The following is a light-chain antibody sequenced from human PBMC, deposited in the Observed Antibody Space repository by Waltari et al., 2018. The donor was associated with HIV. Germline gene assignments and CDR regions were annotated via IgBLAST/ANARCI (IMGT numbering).Light chain of an antibody. V-gene: IGLV2-14*01. Sequence: QSALTQTASVSGSPGQSITISCTGTSSDVGGYNYVSWYHQHPDKAPKLMIYEVSNRPSGVSNRFSGSKSGNTASLTISGLQAEDEADYYCSSYTSSSTYVFGTGTKVTVL. CDR3: SSYTSSSTYV. CDR2: EVS. CDR1: SSDVGGYNY. J-gene: IGLJ1*01.